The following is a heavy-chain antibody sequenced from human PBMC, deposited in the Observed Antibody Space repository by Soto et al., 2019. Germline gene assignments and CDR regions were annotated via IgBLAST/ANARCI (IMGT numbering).Heavy chain of an antibody. V-gene: IGHV1-69*13. CDR2: SIPIFGTA. Sequence: SVKVSCKASGGTFSSYAISWVRQALGQGLEWMGGSIPIFGTANYAQKFQGRVTITADESTSTAYMELSSLRSEDTAVYYCGRDGYSSGWSDDAFDIWGQGTMVTVSS. CDR1: GGTFSSYA. D-gene: IGHD6-19*01. CDR3: GRDGYSSGWSDDAFDI. J-gene: IGHJ3*02.